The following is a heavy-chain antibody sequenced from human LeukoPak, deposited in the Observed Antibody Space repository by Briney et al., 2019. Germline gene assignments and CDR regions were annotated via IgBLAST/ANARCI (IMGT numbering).Heavy chain of an antibody. CDR2: ICSSSSTI. V-gene: IGHV3-48*04. Sequence: PGGSLRLSCAASGFTFSSYSMNWVRQAPGKGLEWVSYICSSSSTIYYADSVKGRFTISRDNAKNSLYLQMNSLRAEDTAVYYCARDRGADIVVVPAPYGMDVWGEGTTVTVSS. J-gene: IGHJ6*04. D-gene: IGHD2-2*01. CDR1: GFTFSSYS. CDR3: ARDRGADIVVVPAPYGMDV.